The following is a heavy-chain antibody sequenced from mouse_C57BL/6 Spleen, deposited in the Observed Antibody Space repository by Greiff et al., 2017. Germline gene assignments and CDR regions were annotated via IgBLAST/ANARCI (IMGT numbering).Heavy chain of an antibody. Sequence: EVKLVESVAELVRPGASVKLSCTASGFNIKNTYMHWVKQRPEQGLEWIGRIDPANGNTKYAPKFQGKATITADTSSYTAYLQLSSLTSEDTAIYYCARGGYYGSSHWYFDVWGTGTTVTVSS. CDR1: GFNIKNTY. CDR2: IDPANGNT. CDR3: ARGGYYGSSHWYFDV. J-gene: IGHJ1*03. V-gene: IGHV14-3*01. D-gene: IGHD1-1*01.